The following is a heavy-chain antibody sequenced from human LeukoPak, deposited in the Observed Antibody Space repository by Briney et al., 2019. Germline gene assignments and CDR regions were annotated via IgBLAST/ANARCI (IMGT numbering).Heavy chain of an antibody. CDR1: GGSFSSYY. J-gene: IGHJ4*02. D-gene: IGHD4-23*01. Sequence: SETLSLTCAVYGGSFSSYYWSWIRQPPGKGLEWIGYIYYSGSTYYNPSLKSRVTISVDTSKNQFSLKLSSVTAADTAVYYCARESTAVITPNPYYFDYWGQGTLVTVSS. CDR2: IYYSGST. CDR3: ARESTAVITPNPYYFDY. V-gene: IGHV4-4*08.